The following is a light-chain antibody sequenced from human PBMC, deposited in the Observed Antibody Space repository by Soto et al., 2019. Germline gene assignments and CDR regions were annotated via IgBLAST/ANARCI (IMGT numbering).Light chain of an antibody. Sequence: DVQMTQSPSTLSASIGERITISCRANQSISSWLAWYQQKPGKAPKLLIYKASTLKSGVPSRFSGSGSGTEFTLTISSLQPDDFATYYCQHYNSYSEAFGQGTKV. CDR1: QSISSW. J-gene: IGKJ1*01. CDR3: QHYNSYSEA. V-gene: IGKV1-5*03. CDR2: KAS.